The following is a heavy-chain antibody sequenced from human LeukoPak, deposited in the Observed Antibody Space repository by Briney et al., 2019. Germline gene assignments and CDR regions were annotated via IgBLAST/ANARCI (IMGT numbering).Heavy chain of an antibody. CDR2: ISWNSGSI. CDR3: AKGQSSRYDSSGYTFDY. Sequence: GGSLRLSCAASGFTFDDYAMHWVRQAPGKGLEWVSGISWNSGSIGYADSVKGRFTISRDNAKNSLYLQMNSLRAEDTALYYCAKGQSSRYDSSGYTFDYWGQGTLVTVSS. V-gene: IGHV3-9*01. CDR1: GFTFDDYA. J-gene: IGHJ4*02. D-gene: IGHD3-22*01.